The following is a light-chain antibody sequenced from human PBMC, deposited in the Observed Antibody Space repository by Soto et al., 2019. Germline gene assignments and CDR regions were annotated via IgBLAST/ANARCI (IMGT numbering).Light chain of an antibody. CDR3: QQYNSYWT. V-gene: IGKV1-5*01. J-gene: IGKJ1*01. CDR1: QSISSW. Sequence: DIQITQSPSTLSASVGDRVTITCRASQSISSWLAWYQQKPGKAPKLLIYDASSLESGVPSSFSGSGSGTEFTLTISSLQPDDFATYDCQQYNSYWTFGQGTKVDIK. CDR2: DAS.